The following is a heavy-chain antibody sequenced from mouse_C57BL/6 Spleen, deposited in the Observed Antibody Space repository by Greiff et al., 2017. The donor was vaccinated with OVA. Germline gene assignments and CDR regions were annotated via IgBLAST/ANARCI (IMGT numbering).Heavy chain of an antibody. J-gene: IGHJ1*03. Sequence: QVQLQQSGPELVKPGASVKISCKASGYTFTDYYINWVKQRPGQGLEWIGWIFPGSGSTYYNEKFKGKATLTVDKSSSTAYMLLSSLTSEDSAVYFCARGDYYGSPHWYFDVWGTGTTVTVSS. CDR2: IFPGSGST. CDR1: GYTFTDYY. CDR3: ARGDYYGSPHWYFDV. D-gene: IGHD1-1*01. V-gene: IGHV1-75*01.